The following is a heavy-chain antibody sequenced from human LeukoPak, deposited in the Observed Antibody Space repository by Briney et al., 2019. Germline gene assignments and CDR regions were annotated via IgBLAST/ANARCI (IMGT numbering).Heavy chain of an antibody. Sequence: GGSLRLSCAASGFSFSNYWMSWVGQAPGKGLEWVANIKQDGSEKYCVDSVKGRFTISRDKARNSLYLQMNSLRGEDTAVYYCARDLDYGSGRSLGAFDLWGQGTMVSVSS. V-gene: IGHV3-7*03. D-gene: IGHD3-10*01. CDR2: IKQDGSEK. CDR1: GFSFSNYW. CDR3: ARDLDYGSGRSLGAFDL. J-gene: IGHJ3*01.